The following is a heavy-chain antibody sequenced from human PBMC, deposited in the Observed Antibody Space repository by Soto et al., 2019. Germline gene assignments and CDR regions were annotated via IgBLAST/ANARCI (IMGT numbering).Heavy chain of an antibody. CDR1: GGSISSSSYY. J-gene: IGHJ4*02. CDR3: ARLTQFELGMLDY. Sequence: QLQLQESGPGLVKPSETLSLTCTVSGGSISSSSYYWGWIRQPPGKGLEWIGSIYYSGSTYYNPSLKSRVTISVDTSNNQFSLKLSSVTAADTAVYYCARLTQFELGMLDYWGQGTLVTVSS. D-gene: IGHD7-27*01. V-gene: IGHV4-39*01. CDR2: IYYSGST.